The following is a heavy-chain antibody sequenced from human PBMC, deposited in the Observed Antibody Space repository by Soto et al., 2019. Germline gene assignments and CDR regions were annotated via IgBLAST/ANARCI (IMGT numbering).Heavy chain of an antibody. D-gene: IGHD5-18*01. CDR3: AKVDVDTAMAAHFDY. J-gene: IGHJ4*02. CDR1: GFTFSSYA. CDR2: ISGSGGST. V-gene: IGHV3-23*01. Sequence: LGGSLRLSCAASGFTFSSYAMSWVRQAPGKGLEWVSAISGSGGSTYYADSVKGRFTISRDNSKNTLYLQMNSLRAEDTAVYYCAKVDVDTAMAAHFDYWGQGTLVTVSS.